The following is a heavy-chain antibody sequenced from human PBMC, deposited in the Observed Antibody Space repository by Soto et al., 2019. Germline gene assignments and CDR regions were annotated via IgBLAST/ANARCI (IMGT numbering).Heavy chain of an antibody. V-gene: IGHV3-23*01. J-gene: IGHJ4*01. CDR1: GFNCTSNH. CDR2: VSGNGEST. D-gene: IGHD6-6*01. CDR3: ARLPGGTAPRPAY. Sequence: GGSLRLPCTPSGFNCTSNHMSSVRHAPGKGLQWVATVSGNGESTYYAESVRGRFTISRDTSKNTLYLQMNSLRVEDTAIYYCARLPGGTAPRPAYCVHGPPVTVSS.